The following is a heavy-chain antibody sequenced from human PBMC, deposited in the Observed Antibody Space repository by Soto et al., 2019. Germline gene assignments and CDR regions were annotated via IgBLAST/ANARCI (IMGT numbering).Heavy chain of an antibody. D-gene: IGHD2-15*01. CDR3: ARVVGGCSGGSCYSVNWYYYYGMDV. J-gene: IGHJ6*02. V-gene: IGHV4-4*07. Sequence: KPSETLSLTCTVSGGSISIYYWSWIRHPAGKGLEWIGRIYTSGSTNYNPSLKSRVTMSVDTSKNQFSLKLSSVTAADTAVYYCARVVGGCSGGSCYSVNWYYYYGMDVWGQGTTVTVSS. CDR2: IYTSGST. CDR1: GGSISIYY.